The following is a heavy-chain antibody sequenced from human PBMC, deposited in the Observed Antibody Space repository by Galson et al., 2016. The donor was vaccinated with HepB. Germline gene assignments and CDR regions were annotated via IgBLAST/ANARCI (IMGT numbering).Heavy chain of an antibody. CDR1: GFIFEDYV. D-gene: IGHD2-15*01. CDR2: LNWNSGDM. V-gene: IGHV3-9*01. J-gene: IGHJ4*02. CDR3: AKRVAPIGAPYSFDH. Sequence: SLRLSCAASGFIFEDYVMHWVRQRPGKGLEWVAGLNWNSGDMEYAASVKGRFTISRDTSTNTLYLYMNGLRPEDTAVYFCAKRVAPIGAPYSFDHWGQGTLVTVSS.